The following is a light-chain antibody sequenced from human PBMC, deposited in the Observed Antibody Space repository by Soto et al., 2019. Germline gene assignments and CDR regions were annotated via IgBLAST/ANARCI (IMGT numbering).Light chain of an antibody. CDR2: DVS. Sequence: QSALTQPASVSGSPGQSITISCTGTSSDVSGYNYVSRYQQHPGKAPKLMIYDVSNRPSGVSNRFSGSKSGNTASLTISGLQAEDDADYYCSSYTSSSTYVFGTGTKLIVL. CDR3: SSYTSSSTYV. V-gene: IGLV2-14*01. CDR1: SSDVSGYNY. J-gene: IGLJ1*01.